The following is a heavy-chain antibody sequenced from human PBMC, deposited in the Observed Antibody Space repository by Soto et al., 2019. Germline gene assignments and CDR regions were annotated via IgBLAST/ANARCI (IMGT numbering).Heavy chain of an antibody. J-gene: IGHJ5*01. Sequence: LRLSCAASAVIFSDYCMTWIRHSPGKGLECVSHISTSGITISYADSVKGRFTISRDNANTSVYLQMDSLRADDTAVYYCARGHRGFGSWLDSWGKGHPVTVSS. V-gene: IGHV3-11*01. D-gene: IGHD3-10*01. CDR1: AVIFSDYC. CDR2: ISTSGITI. CDR3: ARGHRGFGSWLDS.